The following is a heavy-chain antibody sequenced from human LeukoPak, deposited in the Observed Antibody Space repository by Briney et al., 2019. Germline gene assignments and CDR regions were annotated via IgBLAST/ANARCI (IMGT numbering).Heavy chain of an antibody. D-gene: IGHD6-6*01. CDR3: ARYSSSSSYFGY. Sequence: ASVKVSCKASGYTFTSYGISWVRQAPGQGLEWMGWINPNSGGTNYAQKFQGRVTMTRDTSISTAYMELSRLRSDDTAVHYCARYSSSSSYFGYWGQGTLVTVSS. J-gene: IGHJ4*02. CDR1: GYTFTSYG. V-gene: IGHV1-2*02. CDR2: INPNSGGT.